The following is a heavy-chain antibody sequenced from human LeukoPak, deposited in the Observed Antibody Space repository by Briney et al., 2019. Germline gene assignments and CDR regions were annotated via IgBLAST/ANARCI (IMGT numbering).Heavy chain of an antibody. CDR2: IRYDGSNK. V-gene: IGHV3-30*02. CDR1: GFTFSGYG. J-gene: IGHJ4*02. D-gene: IGHD5-18*01. Sequence: PGGSLRLSCAASGFTFSGYGMHWVRQAPGKGLEWVTFIRYDGSNKYYADSVKGRFTISRDNSKNTLYLQMNSLRAEDTAVYYCAKDLYSCGYYFDYWGQGTVVTVSS. CDR3: AKDLYSCGYYFDY.